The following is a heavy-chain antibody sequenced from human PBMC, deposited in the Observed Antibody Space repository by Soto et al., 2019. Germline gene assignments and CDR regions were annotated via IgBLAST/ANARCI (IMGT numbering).Heavy chain of an antibody. D-gene: IGHD1-1*01. J-gene: IGHJ4*02. CDR2: ISWDGLAQ. Sequence: GGSLRLSCVTSGFTFSRNTMNWVRQAPGMGLEWVAVISWDGLAQYYADSVKGRFTISRDNSQSTLYLQMNSLRTEDTAIYYCAKETIQVGGPNYFDYWGQGALVTVSS. CDR1: GFTFSRNT. CDR3: AKETIQVGGPNYFDY. V-gene: IGHV3-30*18.